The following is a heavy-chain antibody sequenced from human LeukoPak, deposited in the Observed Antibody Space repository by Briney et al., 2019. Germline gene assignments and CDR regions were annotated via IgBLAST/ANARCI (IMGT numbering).Heavy chain of an antibody. CDR2: INSDGTST. V-gene: IGHV3-74*01. J-gene: IGHJ4*02. D-gene: IGHD6-19*01. Sequence: GGSLRLSCAASGFTLSSYWMHWVRQAPGKGLVWVSRINSDGTSTTYADSVKGRFTISRDNAKNMLYLQMNSLRAEDTAVYYCATSEARSNGWYVYWGQGTLVTVSS. CDR1: GFTLSSYW. CDR3: ATSEARSNGWYVY.